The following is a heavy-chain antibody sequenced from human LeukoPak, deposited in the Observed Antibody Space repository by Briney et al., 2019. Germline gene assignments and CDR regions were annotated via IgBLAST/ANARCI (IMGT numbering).Heavy chain of an antibody. Sequence: PGGSLRLSCAASGFTFSNYGMHWVRQAPGQGLEWVASITQDGSEKYYVDSVKGRFSVSRDTAKNSLFLQMNSLRAEDTAVYYCARVPSKGYDSSGYYYAFDIWGQGTMVTVSS. CDR1: GFTFSNYG. CDR3: ARVPSKGYDSSGYYYAFDI. CDR2: ITQDGSEK. V-gene: IGHV3-7*01. J-gene: IGHJ3*02. D-gene: IGHD3-22*01.